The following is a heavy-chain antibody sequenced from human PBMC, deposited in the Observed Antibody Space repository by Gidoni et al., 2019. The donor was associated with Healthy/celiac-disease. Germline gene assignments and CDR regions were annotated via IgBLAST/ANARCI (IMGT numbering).Heavy chain of an antibody. CDR3: ANINYYGSGTIDY. Sequence: EVQLLVSGGGLLQLGGYLRLSCAVSGFTFSSYAMSWVRQAPGKGLEWVSAISGSGGSTYYADSVKGRFTISRDNSKNTLYLQMNSLRAEDTAVYYCANINYYGSGTIDYWGQGTLVTVSS. CDR2: ISGSGGST. D-gene: IGHD3-10*01. CDR1: GFTFSSYA. J-gene: IGHJ4*02. V-gene: IGHV3-23*01.